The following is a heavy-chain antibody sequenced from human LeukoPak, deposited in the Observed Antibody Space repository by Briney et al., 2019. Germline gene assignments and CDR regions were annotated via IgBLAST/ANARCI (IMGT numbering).Heavy chain of an antibody. J-gene: IGHJ4*02. CDR1: GFSFSDYY. V-gene: IGHV3-23*01. D-gene: IGHD6-13*01. CDR3: AKGGGSSWYYFDY. CDR2: ISGSGGST. Sequence: PGGSLRLSCAASGFSFSDYYMSWVRQAPGKGLEWVSAISGSGGSTYYADSVKGRFTISRDNSKNTLYLQMNSLRAEDTAVYYCAKGGGSSWYYFDYWGRGTLVTVSS.